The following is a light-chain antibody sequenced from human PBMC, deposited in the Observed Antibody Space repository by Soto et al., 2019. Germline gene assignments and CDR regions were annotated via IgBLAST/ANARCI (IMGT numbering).Light chain of an antibody. CDR1: SSNIGAGYG. V-gene: IGLV1-40*01. Sequence: QSVLTQPPSVSGAPGQRVTISCNGSSSNIGAGYGVHWYQHLPGTAPKLLIYGNTNRPSGVPDRFSGSKSGTSASLAIAGLQAEDEADYYCQSYDSSLSSSVFGGGTKLTVL. CDR2: GNT. CDR3: QSYDSSLSSSV. J-gene: IGLJ3*02.